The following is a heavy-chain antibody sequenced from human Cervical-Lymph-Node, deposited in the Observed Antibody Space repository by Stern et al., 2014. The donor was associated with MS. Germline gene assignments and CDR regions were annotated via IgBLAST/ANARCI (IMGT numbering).Heavy chain of an antibody. J-gene: IGHJ4*02. CDR3: TRHQAGIAAN. CDR2: IMPLFGTA. D-gene: IGHD6-13*01. CDR1: GGSLSTLD. Sequence: VQLVESEAEVKRPESSVKVSCKASGGSLSTLDISLVRQAPGQGLERGGEIMPLFGTANYAQKFKGRVTIPADESTSTVYMELSSLKSEDTAIYFCTRHQAGIAANWGQGTLVTFTS. V-gene: IGHV1-69*01.